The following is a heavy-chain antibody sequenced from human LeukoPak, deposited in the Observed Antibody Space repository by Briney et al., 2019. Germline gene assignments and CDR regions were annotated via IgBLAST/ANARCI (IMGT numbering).Heavy chain of an antibody. D-gene: IGHD3-22*01. J-gene: IGHJ4*02. CDR3: ARSSGYRYYFDY. CDR2: TYYRSKWYN. CDR1: GDSVSSNSAA. Sequence: SQTLSHTCAISGDSVSSNSAAWNWIRQSPSRGLEWLGRTYYRSKWYNDYAVSVKSRITINPDTSKNQFSLQLNSVTPEDTAVHYCARSSGYRYYFDYWGQGTLVTVSS. V-gene: IGHV6-1*01.